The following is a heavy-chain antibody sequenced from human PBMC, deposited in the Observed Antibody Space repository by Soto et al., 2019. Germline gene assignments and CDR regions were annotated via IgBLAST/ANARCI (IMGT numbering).Heavy chain of an antibody. CDR2: IDPSDSYT. J-gene: IGHJ4*02. V-gene: IGHV5-10-1*01. Sequence: PGESLKISCNGSGYIFTSYWISWVRQMPGRGLEWMGRIDPSDSYTNYSPSFQGHVTISADKSISTAYLQWSSLKASDTAMYYCARLYYYGSGSYSSFDYWGQGTLVTVSS. CDR1: GYIFTSYW. D-gene: IGHD3-10*01. CDR3: ARLYYYGSGSYSSFDY.